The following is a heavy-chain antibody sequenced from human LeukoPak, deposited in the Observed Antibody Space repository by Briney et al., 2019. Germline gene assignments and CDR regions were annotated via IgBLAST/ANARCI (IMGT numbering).Heavy chain of an antibody. CDR3: AKAPRPWVGGATGSRYYFDY. CDR2: ISYDGSNK. V-gene: IGHV3-30*04. D-gene: IGHD1-26*01. Sequence: GGSLRLSCAASGFTFSSYAMHWVRQAPGKGLKWVAVISYDGSNKYYADSVKGRFTISRDNSKNTLYLQMNSLRAEDTAVYYCAKAPRPWVGGATGSRYYFDYWGQGTLVTVSS. J-gene: IGHJ4*02. CDR1: GFTFSSYA.